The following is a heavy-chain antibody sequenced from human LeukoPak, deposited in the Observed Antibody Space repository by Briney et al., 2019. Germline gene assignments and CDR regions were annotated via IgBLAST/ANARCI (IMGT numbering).Heavy chain of an antibody. CDR2: ISAYDGNT. CDR1: GYTFTSYG. CDR3: ARDTLDGDPSLRLFDY. Sequence: ASVKVSCKASGYTFTSYGISWVRQAPGQGLEWMGWISAYDGNTNYAQKLQGRVTMTTDTSTSTAYMELRSLRSDDTAVYYCARDTLDGDPSLRLFDYWGQGTLVTVSS. D-gene: IGHD4-17*01. J-gene: IGHJ4*02. V-gene: IGHV1-18*01.